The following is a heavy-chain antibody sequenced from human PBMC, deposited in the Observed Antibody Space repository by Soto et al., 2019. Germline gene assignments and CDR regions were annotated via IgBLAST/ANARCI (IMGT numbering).Heavy chain of an antibody. CDR2: MNPNSGNT. V-gene: IGHV1-8*01. CDR3: ARSDGYNFNWLDS. J-gene: IGHJ5*01. CDR1: GYTFASYD. Sequence: QVQLVQSGAEVKTIGASVKVSCKASGYTFASYDINWVRQAPGQGLEWMGWMNPNSGNTGYAAKFQGRLTMTRDTALSTAHMELSSLRNEDTAVYYCARSDGYNFNWLDSWGQGTLVTVSA. D-gene: IGHD2-21*01.